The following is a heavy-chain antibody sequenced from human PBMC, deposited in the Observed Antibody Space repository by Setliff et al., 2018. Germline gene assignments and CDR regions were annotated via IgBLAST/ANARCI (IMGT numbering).Heavy chain of an antibody. D-gene: IGHD2-2*01. Sequence: LSLTCTVSGASVTSFDYYWSWIRQPPGKGLEYIGHISHGVSTSYSPSLKSRLSISADTSKNQFSLKLTSVTAADTAVYYCARTHCTTTSCFYFHYWAQGTLVTVSS. CDR2: ISHGVST. CDR1: GASVTSFDYY. J-gene: IGHJ4*02. V-gene: IGHV4-30-4*01. CDR3: ARTHCTTTSCFYFHY.